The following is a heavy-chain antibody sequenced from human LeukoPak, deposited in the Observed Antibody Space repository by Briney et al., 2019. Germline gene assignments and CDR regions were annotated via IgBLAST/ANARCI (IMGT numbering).Heavy chain of an antibody. J-gene: IGHJ1*01. D-gene: IGHD5-12*01. CDR2: ISPNNGDT. CDR3: AREGPLSSIKH. Sequence: ASVKVSCKASGYTFTSYYMHWVRQAPGQGLEWMGWISPNNGDTDYAQKFQGRVRMTTDTSISTAYMDLSRPTSNDTAMYYCAREGPLSSIKHWGQGTLVTVSS. CDR1: GYTFTSYY. V-gene: IGHV1-2*02.